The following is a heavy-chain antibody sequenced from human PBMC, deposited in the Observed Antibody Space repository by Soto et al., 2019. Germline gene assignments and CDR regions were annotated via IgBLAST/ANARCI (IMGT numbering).Heavy chain of an antibody. Sequence: QVQLQESGPGLVKPSETLSLTCTVSGGTISSWYWSWIRQPPGKGLEWIGYIYYSGSTNCNPSLKSRVTTSVDPSKTQFSLKLSSVTAADTAVYYCARRYGSAIDYWGQGTLVTVSS. V-gene: IGHV4-59*08. CDR1: GGTISSWY. CDR2: IYYSGST. J-gene: IGHJ4*02. CDR3: ARRYGSAIDY. D-gene: IGHD1-26*01.